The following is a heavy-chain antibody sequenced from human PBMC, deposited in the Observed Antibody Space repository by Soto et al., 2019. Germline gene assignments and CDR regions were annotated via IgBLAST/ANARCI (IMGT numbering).Heavy chain of an antibody. V-gene: IGHV3-9*01. D-gene: IGHD3-9*01. Sequence: EVQLVESGGGLVQAGRSLRLSCAASGFTFDDYAMHWVRQAPGKGLEWVSGISWNSGSIGYADSVKGRFTISRDNAKNSLYLQMNSLRAEDTALYYCAKDRDDILTGRFDYWGQGTLVTVSS. CDR2: ISWNSGSI. CDR1: GFTFDDYA. J-gene: IGHJ4*02. CDR3: AKDRDDILTGRFDY.